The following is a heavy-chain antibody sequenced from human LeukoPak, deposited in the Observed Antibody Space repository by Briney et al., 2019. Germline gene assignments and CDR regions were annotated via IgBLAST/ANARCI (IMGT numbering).Heavy chain of an antibody. CDR1: GGSFSGYY. J-gene: IGHJ5*02. D-gene: IGHD6-13*01. Sequence: SETLSLTCAVYGGSFSGYYWSWIRQPPGKGLEWIGEINHSGRTNYNPSLKSRVTISVDTSKNQFSLKLSSVTAADTAVYYCARGLRAVAGYGSDPWGQGTLVTVSS. V-gene: IGHV4-34*01. CDR2: INHSGRT. CDR3: ARGLRAVAGYGSDP.